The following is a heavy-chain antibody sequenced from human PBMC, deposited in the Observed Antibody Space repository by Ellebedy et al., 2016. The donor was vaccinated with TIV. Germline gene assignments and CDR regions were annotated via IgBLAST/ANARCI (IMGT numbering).Heavy chain of an antibody. V-gene: IGHV3-23*01. J-gene: IGHJ4*02. CDR1: GFAFSSSA. Sequence: GESLKISCAASGFAFSSSAMAWVRQAPGQGLDWVSALSLTGISTSYTDSVKGRFTISTDNTKNSLYLQMNSLRAEDTAVYYCARRTPNWGFFDYWGQGTLLTVSS. CDR2: LSLTGIST. D-gene: IGHD7-27*01. CDR3: ARRTPNWGFFDY.